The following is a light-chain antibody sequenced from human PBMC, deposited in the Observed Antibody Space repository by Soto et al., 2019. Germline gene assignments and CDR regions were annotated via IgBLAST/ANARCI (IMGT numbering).Light chain of an antibody. V-gene: IGLV2-11*01. Sequence: QSALTQPPSASGSPGQSVAISCTGTSSDVGGYNYVSWYQQHPGKAPKLMIYDVSKRPSGVPDRFSGSKSGNTASLTISGLQAEDEADYYCCSYAGSYTHVVFGGGTKLTVL. CDR3: CSYAGSYTHVV. CDR1: SSDVGGYNY. J-gene: IGLJ2*01. CDR2: DVS.